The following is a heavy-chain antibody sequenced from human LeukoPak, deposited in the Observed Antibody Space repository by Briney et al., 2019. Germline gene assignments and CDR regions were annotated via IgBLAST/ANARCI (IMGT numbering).Heavy chain of an antibody. J-gene: IGHJ6*02. V-gene: IGHV1-46*01. Sequence: ASVKVSCKASGYTFTSYYMHWVRQAPGQGLEWMGIINPSGGSTSYAQKFQGRVTMTRGTSTSTVYMELSSLRSEDTAVYYCARGGPPIQLWSYRYYYYGMDVWGQGTTVTVSS. CDR2: INPSGGST. D-gene: IGHD5-18*01. CDR1: GYTFTSYY. CDR3: ARGGPPIQLWSYRYYYYGMDV.